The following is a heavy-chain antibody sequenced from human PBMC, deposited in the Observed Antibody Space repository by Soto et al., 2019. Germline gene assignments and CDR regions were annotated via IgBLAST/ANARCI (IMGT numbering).Heavy chain of an antibody. CDR3: ARDPNIVLVPAAIYYYYGMDV. Sequence: GGSLRLSCAASGFTFSDYYMSWIRQAPGEGLEWVSSISSSSTYIYYADSVKGRLTISRDNAKNSLYLQMNRLRAEDTAVYYCARDPNIVLVPAAIYYYYGMDVWGQGTTVTVSS. D-gene: IGHD2-2*01. J-gene: IGHJ6*02. CDR1: GFTFSDYY. CDR2: ISSSSTYI. V-gene: IGHV3-11*06.